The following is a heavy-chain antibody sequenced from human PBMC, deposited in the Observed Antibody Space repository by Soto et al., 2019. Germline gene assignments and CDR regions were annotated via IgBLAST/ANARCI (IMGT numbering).Heavy chain of an antibody. CDR1: GYRFTSYW. CDR3: ARHFYGSGSYYTPRLDS. J-gene: IGHJ5*01. Sequence: PGESLKLSCQGSGYRFTSYWIGWVRQMPGKGLEWMGIIYPGDSDTRYSPSFQGQVTISADKSISTAYLQWSSLKASDTAMYYCARHFYGSGSYYTPRLDSWGQGTLVTVSS. D-gene: IGHD3-10*01. V-gene: IGHV5-51*01. CDR2: IYPGDSDT.